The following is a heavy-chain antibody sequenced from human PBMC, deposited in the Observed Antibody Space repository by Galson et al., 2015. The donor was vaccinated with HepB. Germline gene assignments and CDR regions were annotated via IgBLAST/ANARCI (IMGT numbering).Heavy chain of an antibody. Sequence: SLRLSCAASGFTFTNYYMGWVRQAPGKGLEWVAYINQDGGARLYVDSVRGRFTISRDNADNLLYLQTNSLRVEDTAVYYCARWSLAFDFWGQGTMLTVSS. CDR2: INQDGGAR. CDR1: GFTFTNYY. V-gene: IGHV3-7*01. CDR3: ARWSLAFDF. J-gene: IGHJ3*01.